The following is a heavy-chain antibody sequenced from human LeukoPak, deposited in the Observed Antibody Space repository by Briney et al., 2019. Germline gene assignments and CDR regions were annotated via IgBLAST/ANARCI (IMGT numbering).Heavy chain of an antibody. V-gene: IGHV4-59*01. CDR1: GFTFSSYS. CDR2: IYYSGST. CDR3: ARVTGYTIEDYFDY. J-gene: IGHJ4*02. Sequence: PGGSLRLSCAASGFTFSSYSMNWVRQAPGKGLEWIGYIYYSGSTNYNPSLKSRVTISVKTSKNQFSLKLRSVTAADTAVYYCARVTGYTIEDYFDYWGQGTLVTVSS. D-gene: IGHD3-9*01.